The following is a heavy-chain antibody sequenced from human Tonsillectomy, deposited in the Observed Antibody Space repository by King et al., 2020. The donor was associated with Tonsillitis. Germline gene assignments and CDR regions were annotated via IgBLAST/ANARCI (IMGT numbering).Heavy chain of an antibody. CDR1: GFTFSSYA. CDR3: AKQHRTQYYYDSSGYYLEAFDI. V-gene: IGHV3-23*04. J-gene: IGHJ3*02. Sequence: VQLVESGGGLVQPGGSLRLSCAASGFTFSSYAMSWVRQAPGKGLEWVSAISGSGGSTYYADSVKGRFTISRDNSKNTLYLQMNSLRAEDTAVYYCAKQHRTQYYYDSSGYYLEAFDIWGQGTMVTVSS. D-gene: IGHD3-22*01. CDR2: ISGSGGST.